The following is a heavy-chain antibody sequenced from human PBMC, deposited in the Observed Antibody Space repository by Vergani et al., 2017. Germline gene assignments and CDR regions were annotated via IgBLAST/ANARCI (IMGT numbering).Heavy chain of an antibody. Sequence: QVQLVESGGGVVQPGGSLRLSCAASGFTFSSYGMHRVRQAPGKGLEWVAFIRYDGSNKYYADSVKGRFTISRDNSKNTLYLQMNSLRAEDTAVYYCAKDLYDILTGPFDYWGQGTLVTVSS. J-gene: IGHJ4*02. CDR3: AKDLYDILTGPFDY. D-gene: IGHD3-9*01. CDR2: IRYDGSNK. CDR1: GFTFSSYG. V-gene: IGHV3-30*02.